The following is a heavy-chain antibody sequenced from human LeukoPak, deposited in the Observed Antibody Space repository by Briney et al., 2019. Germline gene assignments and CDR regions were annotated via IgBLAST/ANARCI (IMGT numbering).Heavy chain of an antibody. CDR1: GGSIRSYY. CDR2: IYYNGST. V-gene: IGHV4-59*01. J-gene: IGHJ4*02. D-gene: IGHD4-17*01. Sequence: SETLSLTCTVSGGSIRSYYWSWIRQPPGKGLEWIGYIYYNGSTNYNPSLKSRVTISVDTSKNQFSLKLSSVTAADTAVYYCARSTTVTIFDYWGQGSLVTVSS. CDR3: ARSTTVTIFDY.